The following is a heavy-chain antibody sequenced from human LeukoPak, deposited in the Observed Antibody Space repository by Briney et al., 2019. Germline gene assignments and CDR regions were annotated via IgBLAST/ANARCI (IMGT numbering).Heavy chain of an antibody. Sequence: GASVKVSCKVSGYTFTSYGISWVRQAPGQGLEWMGWISSYNGNTNYAQKVQGRVTMTTDTSTSTAYMELRSLRSDDTAVYYCATMLRERGYFDSWGQGTLVTVSS. CDR3: ATMLRERGYFDS. CDR2: ISSYNGNT. J-gene: IGHJ4*02. V-gene: IGHV1-18*01. CDR1: GYTFTSYG. D-gene: IGHD3-10*01.